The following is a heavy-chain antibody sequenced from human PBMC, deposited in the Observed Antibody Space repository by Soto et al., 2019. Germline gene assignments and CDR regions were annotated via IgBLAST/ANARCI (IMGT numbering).Heavy chain of an antibody. CDR3: ARLTLTTIAV. CDR1: GGSISSSSYY. Sequence: PSETLSLTCTVSGGSISSSSYYWGWIRQPPGKGLEWIGSIYYSGSTYYNPSLKSRVTISVDTSKNQFSLKLSSVTAADTAVYYCARLTLTTIAVWGQGTLVTVSS. CDR2: IYYSGST. J-gene: IGHJ4*02. V-gene: IGHV4-39*01. D-gene: IGHD3-22*01.